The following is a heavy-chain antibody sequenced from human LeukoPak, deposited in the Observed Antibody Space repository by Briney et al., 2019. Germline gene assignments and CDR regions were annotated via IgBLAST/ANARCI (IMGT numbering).Heavy chain of an antibody. CDR3: ARIARYYYDSSGYYHRSGYMDV. CDR1: GGSFSGYY. J-gene: IGHJ6*03. V-gene: IGHV4-34*01. D-gene: IGHD3-22*01. CDR2: INHSGST. Sequence: PSETLSLTCAVYGGSFSGYYWSWLRQPPGKGLEWIGEINHSGSTNYNPSLKSRVTISVDTSKNQFSLKLSSVTAADTAVYYCARIARYYYDSSGYYHRSGYMDVWGKGTTVTISS.